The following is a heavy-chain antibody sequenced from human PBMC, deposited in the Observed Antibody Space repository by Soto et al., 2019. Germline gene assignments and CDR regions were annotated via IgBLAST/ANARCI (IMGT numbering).Heavy chain of an antibody. D-gene: IGHD6-13*01. V-gene: IGHV1-18*01. CDR1: GYTFINFG. Sequence: QVPLVQSGTEVKKPGASVKVSCKTSGYTFINFGIGWVRQAPGQGLEWMGWISPFNGHTHYAQKFQGRVSLTTDTSTSTAFLELRSLTYDGAAGYYCAREPPRATAGLNYFDPWGQGTLVTVSS. J-gene: IGHJ5*02. CDR3: AREPPRATAGLNYFDP. CDR2: ISPFNGHT.